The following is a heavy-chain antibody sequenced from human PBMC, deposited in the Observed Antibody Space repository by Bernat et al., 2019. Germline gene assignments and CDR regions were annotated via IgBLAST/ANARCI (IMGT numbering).Heavy chain of an antibody. CDR3: ARGKMGDY. CDR1: GFIFSSYW. J-gene: IGHJ4*02. V-gene: IGHV3-7*01. Sequence: EVQLVESGGGLVQPGGSLRISCAASGFIFSSYWMSWVRQAPGKGLEWVANIKQDGSEKYYVDSLKGRFTSSRDNAENSLYLQMNSLRAEDTAVYYCARGKMGDYWGQGTLVTVSS. CDR2: IKQDGSEK. D-gene: IGHD5-24*01.